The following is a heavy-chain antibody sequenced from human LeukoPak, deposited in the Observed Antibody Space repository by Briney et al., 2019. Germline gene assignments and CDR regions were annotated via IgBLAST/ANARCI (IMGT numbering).Heavy chain of an antibody. Sequence: GGSLRLSCAASGFTFSSYAMHWVRQAPGKGLEWVAVISYDGSSKYYADSVKGRFTISRDNAKNSLYLQMNSLRAEDTAVYYCARDSEPDFWSGYYCLDYWGQGTLVTVSS. CDR1: GFTFSSYA. CDR2: ISYDGSSK. J-gene: IGHJ4*02. CDR3: ARDSEPDFWSGYYCLDY. D-gene: IGHD3-3*01. V-gene: IGHV3-30-3*01.